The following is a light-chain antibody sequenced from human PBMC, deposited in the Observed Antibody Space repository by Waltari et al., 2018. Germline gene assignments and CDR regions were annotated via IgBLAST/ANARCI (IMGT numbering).Light chain of an antibody. CDR2: DAS. CDR1: QGISSA. J-gene: IGKJ5*01. V-gene: IGKV1-13*02. Sequence: IQLTQSPSSLSASVGDRVTITCLASQGISSAFAWYQQKPGKAPKVLIYDASSLESGVPSRFRGSGSGTYFTRTISSLQPEDFATYYCQQFNSFPITFGLGTRLDIK. CDR3: QQFNSFPIT.